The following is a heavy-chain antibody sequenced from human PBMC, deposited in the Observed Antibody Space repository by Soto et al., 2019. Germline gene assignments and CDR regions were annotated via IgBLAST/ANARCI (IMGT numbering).Heavy chain of an antibody. J-gene: IGHJ3*02. CDR2: ISSSSSHT. CDR3: ARDEMATDAFDI. D-gene: IGHD5-12*01. CDR1: GFTFSDYY. V-gene: IGHV3-11*06. Sequence: GGSLRLSCAASGFTFSDYYMSWIRQAPGKGLEWVSYISSSSSHTNYADSVKGRFTISRDNAKNSLYLQMNSLRAEDTAVYYCARDEMATDAFDIWGQGTMVTVSS.